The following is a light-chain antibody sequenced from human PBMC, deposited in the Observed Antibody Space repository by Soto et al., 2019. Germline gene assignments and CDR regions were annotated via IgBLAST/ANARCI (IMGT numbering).Light chain of an antibody. CDR2: GAS. J-gene: IGKJ2*02. CDR3: QHYNTWPPGT. Sequence: DIVMTQSPAALSVSPGERATLSCRASKSVGSSVAWYQQKPGQAPRFLMYGASTRAAGVPARFSGSGSGTEFSLTISSLQSEDFAVYYCQHYNTWPPGTFGQGTKLEIK. CDR1: KSVGSS. V-gene: IGKV3-15*01.